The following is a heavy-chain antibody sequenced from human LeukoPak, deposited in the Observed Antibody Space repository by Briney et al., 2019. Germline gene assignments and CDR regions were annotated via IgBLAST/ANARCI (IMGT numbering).Heavy chain of an antibody. D-gene: IGHD7-27*01. V-gene: IGHV3-7*01. CDR2: IKQDGSEK. Sequence: GGSLRLSCEASGFTFSSYWMSWVRQAPGQGLEWVANIKQDGSEKYYVDSVKGRFTISRDNAKNSLYLQMNSLRAEDTAVYYCARAWGSDYWGQGTLVTVSS. J-gene: IGHJ4*02. CDR1: GFTFSSYW. CDR3: ARAWGSDY.